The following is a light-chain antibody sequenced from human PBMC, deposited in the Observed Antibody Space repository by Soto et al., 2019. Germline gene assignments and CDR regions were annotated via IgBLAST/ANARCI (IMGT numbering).Light chain of an antibody. CDR3: QQYGSSPPIT. Sequence: EIVLTQSPGTLALSPGEGATLSCRASQSLSGRYLAWYQQKPGQAPRLLIYGASSRATGIPDRFSGSGSGTDFTLTISRLEPEDFAVYYCQQYGSSPPITFGQGTRLEIK. CDR2: GAS. CDR1: QSLSGRY. V-gene: IGKV3-20*01. J-gene: IGKJ5*01.